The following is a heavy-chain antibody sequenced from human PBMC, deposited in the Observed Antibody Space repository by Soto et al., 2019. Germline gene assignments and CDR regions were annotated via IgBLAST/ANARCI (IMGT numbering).Heavy chain of an antibody. CDR2: IYSGGTT. J-gene: IGHJ4*02. Sequence: EVQLVESGGGLIQPGGSLRLSCAASGFTVSSNYMTWVRQAPGKGLEWVSIIYSGGTTYYADSVRGRFTISRDSSNNTLYLQMNSLSTEDTAVYYCARSDGDIWRGYSKYYFKSWGQGTLVTVSS. D-gene: IGHD3-3*01. CDR1: GFTVSSNY. CDR3: ARSDGDIWRGYSKYYFKS. V-gene: IGHV3-53*01.